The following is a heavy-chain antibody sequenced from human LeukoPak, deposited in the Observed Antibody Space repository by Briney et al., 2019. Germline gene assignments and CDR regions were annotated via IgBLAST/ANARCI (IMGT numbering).Heavy chain of an antibody. D-gene: IGHD1-1*01. J-gene: IGHJ6*03. CDR2: IRSKAYGGTT. V-gene: IGHV3-49*04. CDR3: TRDGVQLELHQYYMDV. Sequence: GGSLRLSCAASGFTFSSYAMSWVRQAPGKGLEWVGFIRSKAYGGTTEYAASVKGRFTISRDDSKSIAYLQMNSLKTEDTAVYYCTRDGVQLELHQYYMDVWGKGTTVTVSS. CDR1: GFTFSSYA.